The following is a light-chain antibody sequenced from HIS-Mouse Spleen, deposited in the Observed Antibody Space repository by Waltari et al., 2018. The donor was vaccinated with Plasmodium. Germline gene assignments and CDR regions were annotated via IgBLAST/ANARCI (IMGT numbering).Light chain of an antibody. V-gene: IGLV3-1*01. CDR2: QDS. J-gene: IGLJ2*01. CDR3: QAWDSSTVV. CDR1: KLGDKY. Sequence: LTQPPSVSVSPGPTASITCSGDKLGDKYACWYQQKPGQSPVLVIYQDSKRPSGIPERFSGSNSGNTATLTISGTQAMDEADYYCQAWDSSTVVFGGGTKLTVL.